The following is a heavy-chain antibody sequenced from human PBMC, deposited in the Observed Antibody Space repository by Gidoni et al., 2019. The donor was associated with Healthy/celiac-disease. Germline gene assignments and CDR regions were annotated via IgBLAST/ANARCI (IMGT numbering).Heavy chain of an antibody. CDR2: ISYSGST. J-gene: IGHJ3*02. V-gene: IGHV4-59*01. CDR1: GGSISSYY. CDR3: ARVGDILTGYLDAFDI. D-gene: IGHD3-9*01. Sequence: QVQLQESGPGLVKPSETLSLTCTVSGGSISSYYWSWIRQPPGKGLEWIGYISYSGSTNYNPSLKSRVTISVDTSKNQFSLKLSSVTAADTAVYYCARVGDILTGYLDAFDIWGQGTMVTVSS.